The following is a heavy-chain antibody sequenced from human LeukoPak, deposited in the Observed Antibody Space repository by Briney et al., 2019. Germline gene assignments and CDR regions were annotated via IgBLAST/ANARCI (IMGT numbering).Heavy chain of an antibody. CDR2: INHSGST. CDR1: GGSFSGYY. J-gene: IGHJ6*04. Sequence: SETLSLTCAVYGGSFSGYYWSWIRQPPGKGLERIGEINHSGSTNYNPSLKSRVTISVDTSKNQFSLKLSSVTAADTAVYYCARVSLRYYYYGMDVWGKGTTVTASS. CDR3: ARVSLRYYYYGMDV. V-gene: IGHV4-34*01.